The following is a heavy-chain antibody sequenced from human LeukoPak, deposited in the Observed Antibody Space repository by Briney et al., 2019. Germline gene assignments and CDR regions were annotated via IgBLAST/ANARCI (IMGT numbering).Heavy chain of an antibody. CDR2: ISPSGGVT. V-gene: IGHV3-21*01. D-gene: IGHD3-3*01. J-gene: IGHJ6*04. CDR1: GFTFSSYA. Sequence: GGSLRLSCATSGFTFSSYAMSWVRQAPGKGLEWVSTISPSGGVTFYSDSVKGRFTISRDNAKNSLYLQMNSLRAEDTAVYYCARVFFTVWGKGTTVTVSS. CDR3: ARVFFTV.